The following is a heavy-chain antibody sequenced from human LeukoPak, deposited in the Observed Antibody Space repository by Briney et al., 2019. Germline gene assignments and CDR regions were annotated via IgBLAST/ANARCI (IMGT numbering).Heavy chain of an antibody. CDR3: ARGRGYSGYVFDY. J-gene: IGHJ4*02. CDR1: GGSISSSSYY. V-gene: IGHV4-39*01. Sequence: SETPSLTCTVSGGSISSSSYYWGWIRQPPGKGLEWIGSIYYSGSTYYNPSLKSRVTISVDTSKNQFSLKLSSVTAADTAVYYCARGRGYSGYVFDYWGQGTLVTVSS. D-gene: IGHD5-12*01. CDR2: IYYSGST.